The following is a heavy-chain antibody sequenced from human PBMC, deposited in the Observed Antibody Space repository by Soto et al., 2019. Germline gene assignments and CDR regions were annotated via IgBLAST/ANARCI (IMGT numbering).Heavy chain of an antibody. J-gene: IGHJ5*02. CDR2: IYYSGST. Sequence: QLQLQESGPGLVKPSETLSLTCTVSGGSISSSSYYWGWIRQPPGKGLEWIGSIYYSGSTYYNPSLTSRVTISVDTSKNQFSLKLSSVTAADTAVYYCASGTPSQTGYIWFDPWGQGTLVTVSS. CDR1: GGSISSSSYY. D-gene: IGHD3-9*01. CDR3: ASGTPSQTGYIWFDP. V-gene: IGHV4-39*01.